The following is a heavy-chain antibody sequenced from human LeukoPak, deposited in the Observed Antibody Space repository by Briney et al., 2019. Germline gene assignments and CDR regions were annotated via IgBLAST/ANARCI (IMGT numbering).Heavy chain of an antibody. CDR1: GFTFSSSS. D-gene: IGHD6-19*01. Sequence: GGSLRLSCATSGFTFSSSSMNWVRQAPGKGLEWVAYIKQDGTKEYYVDSVKGRFTISRDNSKNTLYLQMNSLRAEDTAVYYCARDTGSGWFNYYYGMDVWGQGTTVTVSS. V-gene: IGHV3-7*05. J-gene: IGHJ6*02. CDR3: ARDTGSGWFNYYYGMDV. CDR2: IKQDGTKE.